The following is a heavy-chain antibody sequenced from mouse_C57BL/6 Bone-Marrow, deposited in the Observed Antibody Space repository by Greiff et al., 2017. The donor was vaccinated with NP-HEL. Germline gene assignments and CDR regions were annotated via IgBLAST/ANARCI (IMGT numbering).Heavy chain of an antibody. Sequence: VQLQQSGAELVKPGASVKISCKASGYAFSSYWMNWVKQRPGKGLEWIGQIYPGDGDTNYNGKFKGKATLTADKSSSTAYMQLSSLTSEDSAVYFCARWGITTVVVHFDYWGQGTTLTVSS. V-gene: IGHV1-80*01. CDR3: ARWGITTVVVHFDY. CDR2: IYPGDGDT. D-gene: IGHD1-1*01. CDR1: GYAFSSYW. J-gene: IGHJ2*01.